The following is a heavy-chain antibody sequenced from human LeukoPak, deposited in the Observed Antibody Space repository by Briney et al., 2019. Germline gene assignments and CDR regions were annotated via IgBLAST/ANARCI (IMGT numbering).Heavy chain of an antibody. J-gene: IGHJ4*02. CDR2: IYPGDSDT. D-gene: IGHD2-2*01. V-gene: IGHV5-51*01. Sequence: GESLRISCQGSGYFFTNFWVAWVRQMPGKGLEWMGIIYPGDSDTRYSQSFQGQVTISADKSISTAYLQWSSLKASDTAMYYCATSGEYCTSTGCSRFDYWGQGTLVTVSS. CDR1: GYFFTNFW. CDR3: ATSGEYCTSTGCSRFDY.